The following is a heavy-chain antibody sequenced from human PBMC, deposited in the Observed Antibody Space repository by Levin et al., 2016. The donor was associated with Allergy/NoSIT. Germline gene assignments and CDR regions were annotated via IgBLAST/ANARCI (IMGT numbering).Heavy chain of an antibody. D-gene: IGHD3-10*01. CDR3: ARGGGYYGSGSYYNYYYYYGMDV. Sequence: ASVKVSCKASGYTFTSYDINWVRQATGQGLEWMGWMNPNSGNTGYAQKFQGRVTMTRNTSISTAYMELSSLRSEDTAVYYCARGGGYYGSGSYYNYYYYYGMDVWGQGTTVTVSS. CDR1: GYTFTSYD. CDR2: MNPNSGNT. J-gene: IGHJ6*02. V-gene: IGHV1-8*01.